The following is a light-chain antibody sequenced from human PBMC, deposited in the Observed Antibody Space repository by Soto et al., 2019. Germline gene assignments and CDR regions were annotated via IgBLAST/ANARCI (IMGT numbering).Light chain of an antibody. CDR1: SSDVGNYKY. J-gene: IGLJ1*01. V-gene: IGLV2-14*01. CDR3: LSYTSSGTYV. Sequence: QSALTQPASVSGSPGQSITISCTGTSSDVGNYKYVSWYQQHPGKAPKLNIYEVSNRPSGVSDRFSGSKSGNTASLTISGLQAEDETDYYCLSYTSSGTYVFGTGTKLTVL. CDR2: EVS.